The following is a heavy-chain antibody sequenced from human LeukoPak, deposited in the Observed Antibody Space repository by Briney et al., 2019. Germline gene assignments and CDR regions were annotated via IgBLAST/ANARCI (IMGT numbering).Heavy chain of an antibody. CDR3: ARRSYYYDSSGYSDAFDI. J-gene: IGHJ3*02. Sequence: GESLEISCKGSGYIFTSYWIGWVRQLPGKGLEWMGIIYPGDSDTRYSPSFQGQVTISADKSISTAYLQWSSLKASDTAMYYCARRSYYYDSSGYSDAFDIWGQGTMVTVSS. V-gene: IGHV5-51*01. CDR1: GYIFTSYW. CDR2: IYPGDSDT. D-gene: IGHD3-22*01.